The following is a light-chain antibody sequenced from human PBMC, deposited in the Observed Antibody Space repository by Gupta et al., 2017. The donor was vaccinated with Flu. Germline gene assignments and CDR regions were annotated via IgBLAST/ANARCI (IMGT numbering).Light chain of an antibody. CDR1: SSDIGTYNY. V-gene: IGLV2-14*01. Sequence: QSALTQPASVSGSPRQSITISCTGTSSDIGTYNYVYWYQQHPGKAPTLMIYEVSNRPSGVSNRFSGSKSGNTASLTISGLQGEDEAEYYCPSYIRSSNSAFGGGTKLTVL. J-gene: IGLJ2*01. CDR3: PSYIRSSNSA. CDR2: EVS.